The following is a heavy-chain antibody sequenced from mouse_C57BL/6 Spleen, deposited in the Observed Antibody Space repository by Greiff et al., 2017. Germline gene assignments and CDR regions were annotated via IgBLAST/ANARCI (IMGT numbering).Heavy chain of an antibody. D-gene: IGHD1-1*01. CDR2: IYPGSGST. CDR1: GYTFTSYW. Sequence: VQLQQSGAELVKPGASVKMSCKASGYTFTSYWITWVKQRPGPGLEWIGDIYPGSGSTNYNEKFKSKATLTVDTSSSTAYMQLSSLTSEDSAVYYCARFTTVVASYYYAMDYWGQGTSVTVSS. J-gene: IGHJ4*01. V-gene: IGHV1-55*01. CDR3: ARFTTVVASYYYAMDY.